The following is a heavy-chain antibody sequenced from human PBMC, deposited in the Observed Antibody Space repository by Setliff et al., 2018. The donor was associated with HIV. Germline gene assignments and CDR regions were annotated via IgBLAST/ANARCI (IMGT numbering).Heavy chain of an antibody. Sequence: SETLSLTCTVSGGSISSYYWSWIRQPPGKGLEWIGYIYYSGSTNYNPSLKSRVTISVDTSKNQFSLKLSSVTAADTAVYYCARGDGDTMVRGVIIPNWFDPWGQGTLVTVSS. CDR2: IYYSGST. CDR1: GGSISSYY. J-gene: IGHJ5*02. D-gene: IGHD3-10*01. CDR3: ARGDGDTMVRGVIIPNWFDP. V-gene: IGHV4-59*12.